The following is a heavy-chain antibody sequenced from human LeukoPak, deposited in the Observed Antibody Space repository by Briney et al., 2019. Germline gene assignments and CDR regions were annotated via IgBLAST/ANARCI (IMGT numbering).Heavy chain of an antibody. V-gene: IGHV4-61*02. CDR3: ARGTGSWAQASHFDY. Sequence: SQTLSLTCTVSGGSISSGSYYWSWIRQPAGKGLEWIGRIYTSGSTNYNPSLKSRVTISVDTSKNQFSLKLSSVTAADTAVYYCARGTGSWAQASHFDYWGQGTLVTVSS. D-gene: IGHD2-15*01. J-gene: IGHJ4*02. CDR1: GGSISSGSYY. CDR2: IYTSGST.